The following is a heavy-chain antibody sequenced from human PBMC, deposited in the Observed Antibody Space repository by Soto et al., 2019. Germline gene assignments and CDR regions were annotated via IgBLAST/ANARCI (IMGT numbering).Heavy chain of an antibody. CDR2: IWYDGSNK. Sequence: QVQLVESGGGVVQPGRSLRLSCAASGFTFSSYGMHWVRQAPGKGLEWVAVIWYDGSNKYYADSVKGRFTISRDNSKNTLYLQMNSLRAEDTAVYYCARGHNWAVAGTSSSNFDYWGQGTLVTVSS. CDR1: GFTFSSYG. V-gene: IGHV3-33*01. CDR3: ARGHNWAVAGTSSSNFDY. D-gene: IGHD6-19*01. J-gene: IGHJ4*02.